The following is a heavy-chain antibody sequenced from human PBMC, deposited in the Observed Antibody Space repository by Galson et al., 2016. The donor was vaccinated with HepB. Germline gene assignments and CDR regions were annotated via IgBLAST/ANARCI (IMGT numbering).Heavy chain of an antibody. Sequence: SLRLSCAASGFTFSSYAMHWVRQAPGKGLEWVAVISYDGSNKYYADSVKGRFTISRDNSKNALYLQMNSLRPEDTAVYYCARDSSPRVQLWPPAYYYYYGMDVWGQGTTVTVPS. CDR3: ARDSSPRVQLWPPAYYYYYGMDV. CDR2: ISYDGSNK. CDR1: GFTFSSYA. D-gene: IGHD5-18*01. V-gene: IGHV3-30-3*01. J-gene: IGHJ6*02.